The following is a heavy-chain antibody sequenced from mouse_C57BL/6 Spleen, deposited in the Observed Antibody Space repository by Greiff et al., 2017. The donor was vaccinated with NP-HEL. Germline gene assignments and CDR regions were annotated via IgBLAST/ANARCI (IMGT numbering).Heavy chain of an antibody. Sequence: DVQLQESGPGLVKPSQSLSLTCSVTGYSITSGYYWNWIRQFPGNKLEWMGYISYDGSNNYNPSLKNRISITRDTSKNQFFLKLNSVTTEDTATYYCARDSHYYGTFDVWGTGTTVTVSS. J-gene: IGHJ1*03. CDR2: ISYDGSN. CDR1: GYSITSGYY. V-gene: IGHV3-6*01. D-gene: IGHD1-1*01. CDR3: ARDSHYYGTFDV.